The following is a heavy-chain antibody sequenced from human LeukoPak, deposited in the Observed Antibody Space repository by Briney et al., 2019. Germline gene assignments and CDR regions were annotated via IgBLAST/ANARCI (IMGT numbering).Heavy chain of an antibody. CDR2: ITWNSGTT. CDR1: GFTFDDFA. Sequence: PGRSLRLSCVASGFTFDDFAMHWVRQLPGKGLEWVSGITWNSGTTGYADSVKGRFTISRDNAKNSLYLQMNSLRAEDTAVYYCAKDTRAVSVGSFDYWGQGTLVTFPS. J-gene: IGHJ4*02. CDR3: AKDTRAVSVGSFDY. D-gene: IGHD3-10*01. V-gene: IGHV3-9*01.